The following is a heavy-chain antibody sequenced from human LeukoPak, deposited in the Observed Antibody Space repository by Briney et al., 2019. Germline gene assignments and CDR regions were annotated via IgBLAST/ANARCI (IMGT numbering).Heavy chain of an antibody. D-gene: IGHD6-13*01. Sequence: GGSLRLSCPASGCTFISYAMSWVRQPPGKGLEWLSAIRGSGVSTYYSDSVKGRFTISRDNSKNTLYLQMNSLRAEATAVYYCAKEGLRIAAAGYFDYWGQGTLVTVSS. CDR1: GCTFISYA. J-gene: IGHJ4*02. CDR2: IRGSGVST. CDR3: AKEGLRIAAAGYFDY. V-gene: IGHV3-23*01.